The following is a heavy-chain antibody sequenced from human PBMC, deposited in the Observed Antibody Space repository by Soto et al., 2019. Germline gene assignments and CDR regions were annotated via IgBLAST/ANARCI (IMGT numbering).Heavy chain of an antibody. D-gene: IGHD6-13*01. CDR2: IYYSERT. J-gene: IGHJ5*02. V-gene: IGHV4-38-2*02. CDR1: GYSISSGYY. Sequence: NPSETLSLTCAVSGYSISSGYYWGWIRQPPGKGLEWIGSIYYSERTYYNPSLKSRLTISVDTSNNQFSLKLNSVTAADTAVYYCARDSPAEMAAAGTWSWFDPWGQGTLVTVSS. CDR3: ARDSPAEMAAAGTWSWFDP.